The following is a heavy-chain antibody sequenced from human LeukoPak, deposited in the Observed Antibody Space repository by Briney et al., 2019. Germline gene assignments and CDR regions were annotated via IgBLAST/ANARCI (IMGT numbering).Heavy chain of an antibody. CDR3: ARGVPFYYGSGRRTPFEY. D-gene: IGHD3-10*01. Sequence: PSETLSLTCAVYGGSFSGYYWSWIRQPPGKGLEWIGEINHSGSTNYNPSLKSRVTISVDTSKNQFSLKLSSVTAADTAVYYCARGVPFYYGSGRRTPFEYWGQGTLVTVSS. CDR1: GGSFSGYY. V-gene: IGHV4-34*01. CDR2: INHSGST. J-gene: IGHJ4*02.